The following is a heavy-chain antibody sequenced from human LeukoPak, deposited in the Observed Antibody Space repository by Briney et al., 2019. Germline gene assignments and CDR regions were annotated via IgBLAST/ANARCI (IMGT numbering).Heavy chain of an antibody. Sequence: PSETLSLTCTVSGASISSYYWSWIRQPPGKGLEWIGYIYYSGSTNYNPSLKSRVTISVDTSKNQFSLELSSVTAADTAVYYCARGLSAYCGGDCYSPSSVDYWGQGTLVTVSS. D-gene: IGHD2-21*02. CDR2: IYYSGST. J-gene: IGHJ4*02. CDR1: GASISSYY. V-gene: IGHV4-59*01. CDR3: ARGLSAYCGGDCYSPSSVDY.